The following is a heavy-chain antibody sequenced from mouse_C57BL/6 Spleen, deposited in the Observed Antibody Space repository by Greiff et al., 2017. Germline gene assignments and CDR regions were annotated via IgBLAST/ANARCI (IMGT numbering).Heavy chain of an antibody. Sequence: QVQLQQSGPELVKPGASVKISCKASGYAFSSSWMNWVKQRPGKGLEWIGRIYPGDGDTNYNGKFKGKATLTADKSSSTAYMQLSSLTSEDSAVHFCARSTTQYYFDYWGQGTTLTVSS. V-gene: IGHV1-82*01. D-gene: IGHD6-5*01. CDR1: GYAFSSSW. CDR3: ARSTTQYYFDY. CDR2: IYPGDGDT. J-gene: IGHJ2*01.